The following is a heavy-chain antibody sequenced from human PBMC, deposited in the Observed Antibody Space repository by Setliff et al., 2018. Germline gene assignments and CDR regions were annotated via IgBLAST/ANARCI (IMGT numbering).Heavy chain of an antibody. Sequence: PSETLSLTCAVYGGSFSGYFWRWIRQSQGKGLEWIGYIDTSGSTDYNPSLNSRVTISVDSSINQFSLKLNSVTAADTAVYYCARARYCSGGSCYWTWFGPWGQGTLVTVSS. CDR3: ARARYCSGGSCYWTWFGP. CDR1: GGSFSGYF. D-gene: IGHD2-15*01. J-gene: IGHJ5*02. V-gene: IGHV4-4*08. CDR2: IDTSGST.